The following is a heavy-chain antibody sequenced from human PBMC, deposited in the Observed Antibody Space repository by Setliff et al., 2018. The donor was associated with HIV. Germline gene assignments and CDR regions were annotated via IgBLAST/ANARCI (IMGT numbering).Heavy chain of an antibody. CDR3: ARGARLLAAYRDRWDYYYMGV. D-gene: IGHD1-26*01. Sequence: SETLSLTCTVSGGSISTSRYYWGWIRQPPGKGLEWIGSINYRGNTYYNPSLKSRAAISVDTSKNQFSLKVNSVTAADTAVYYCARGARLLAAYRDRWDYYYMGVWGKGTTVTVSS. J-gene: IGHJ6*03. CDR2: INYRGNT. V-gene: IGHV4-39*07. CDR1: GGSISTSRYY.